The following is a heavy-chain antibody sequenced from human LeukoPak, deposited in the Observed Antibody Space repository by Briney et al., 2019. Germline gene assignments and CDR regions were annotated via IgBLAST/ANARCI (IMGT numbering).Heavy chain of an antibody. V-gene: IGHV3-74*01. CDR3: ARAPNRWEQPWYFQH. J-gene: IGHJ1*01. D-gene: IGHD1-26*01. Sequence: GGSLRLSCAASGFTFSSYWMHWVRQAPGKGLVWVSRINSAGRSTSYADSVKGRFTISRDNAKNTLYLQMNSLRAEDTAVYYCARAPNRWEQPWYFQHWGQGTLVTVSS. CDR2: INSAGRST. CDR1: GFTFSSYW.